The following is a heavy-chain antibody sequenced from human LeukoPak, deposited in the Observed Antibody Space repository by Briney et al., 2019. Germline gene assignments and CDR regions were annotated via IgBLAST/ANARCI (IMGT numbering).Heavy chain of an antibody. V-gene: IGHV3-23*01. Sequence: SGGSLRLSCAASGFTFSSYSMNWVRQAPGKGLEWVSTISGSGGRSYSEDPVKGRFTISRDNSRNTLYLQMNSLRVEDTAIYYCAKGGPQFFDYWGQGTLVTVSS. D-gene: IGHD5-24*01. CDR2: ISGSGGRS. J-gene: IGHJ4*02. CDR1: GFTFSSYS. CDR3: AKGGPQFFDY.